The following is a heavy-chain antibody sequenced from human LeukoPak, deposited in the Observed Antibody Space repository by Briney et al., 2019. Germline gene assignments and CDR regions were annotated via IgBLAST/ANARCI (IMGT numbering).Heavy chain of an antibody. CDR3: ARAAASHSFDY. D-gene: IGHD6-13*01. CDR2: IYHSGST. V-gene: IGHV4-30-2*01. J-gene: IGHJ4*02. Sequence: PSQTLSLTCTVSGGSISSGGYYWSWIRQPPGKGLEWIGYIYHSGSTYYNPSLKSRVTISVDRSKNQFSLKLSSVTAADTAVYYCARAAASHSFDYWGQGTLVTVSS. CDR1: GGSISSGGYY.